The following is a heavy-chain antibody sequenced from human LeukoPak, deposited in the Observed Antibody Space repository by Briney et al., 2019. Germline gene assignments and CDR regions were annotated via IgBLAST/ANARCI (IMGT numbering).Heavy chain of an antibody. V-gene: IGHV1-46*01. CDR2: INPSGGST. CDR3: ARATMVRGADDAFDI. Sequence: GASVKVSCKASGYTFTSYYMHWVRQAPGQGLEWMGIINPSGGSTSYAQKFQGRVTMTRDTSTSTVYMELSSLRSEDTAVYYCARATMVRGADDAFDIWDQGTMVTVSS. CDR1: GYTFTSYY. D-gene: IGHD3-10*01. J-gene: IGHJ3*02.